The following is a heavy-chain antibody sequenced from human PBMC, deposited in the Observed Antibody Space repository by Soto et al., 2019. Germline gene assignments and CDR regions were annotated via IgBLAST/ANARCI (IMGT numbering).Heavy chain of an antibody. CDR2: ISYDGSNK. J-gene: IGHJ4*02. CDR3: ARDLGGYLDH. CDR1: GFTFSNYA. D-gene: IGHD2-15*01. Sequence: QVQLVESGGGVVQPGRSLRLSCAASGFTFSNYAMHWVRQAPGKGLEWVAVISYDGSNKYYADSVKGRFTISRDNSKNALYLQMNSLRAEDTAVYYCARDLGGYLDHWGQGTLVTVSS. V-gene: IGHV3-30-3*01.